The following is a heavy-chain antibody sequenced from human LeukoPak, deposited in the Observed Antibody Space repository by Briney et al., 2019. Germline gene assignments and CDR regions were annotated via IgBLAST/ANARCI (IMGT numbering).Heavy chain of an antibody. CDR2: ISYDGSNK. Sequence: GGSLRLSCTASGFTFGDYAMHWVRQAPGKGLEWVAVISYDGSNKYYADSVKGRFTISRDNSKNTLFLQMNSLRAEDTAVYYCAKSPGGWYYFFDYWGQGTLVTVSS. CDR3: AKSPGGWYYFFDY. D-gene: IGHD3-10*01. J-gene: IGHJ4*02. V-gene: IGHV3-30-3*02. CDR1: GFTFGDYA.